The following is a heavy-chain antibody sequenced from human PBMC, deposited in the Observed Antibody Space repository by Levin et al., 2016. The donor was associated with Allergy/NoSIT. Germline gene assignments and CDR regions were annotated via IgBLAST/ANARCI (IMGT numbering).Heavy chain of an antibody. V-gene: IGHV1-46*03. CDR2: INPSGGSS. Sequence: WVRQAPGQGLEWMGTINPSGGSSTYSQRFQGRVTMTSDTSTTTVYMKLSSLTSEDTAVYFCATLAVADSFDIWGQGTKVTVSS. J-gene: IGHJ3*02. CDR3: ATLAVADSFDI. D-gene: IGHD6-19*01.